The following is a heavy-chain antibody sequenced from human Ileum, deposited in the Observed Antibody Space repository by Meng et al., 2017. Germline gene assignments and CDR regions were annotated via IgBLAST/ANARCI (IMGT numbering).Heavy chain of an antibody. D-gene: IGHD4-17*01. CDR2: MYEDGTT. Sequence: QVQLQESGRGQVQPSHTLVPTCSVSGCSITSGGYYWTWIRQHPGKGLEYLGYMYEDGTTYYSPSLKSRVNITRDAPKNQFSLTLRSVTAADTAVYYCARANGDYGNWLDPWGQGTLVTVSS. V-gene: IGHV4-31*03. J-gene: IGHJ5*02. CDR3: ARANGDYGNWLDP. CDR1: GCSITSGGYY.